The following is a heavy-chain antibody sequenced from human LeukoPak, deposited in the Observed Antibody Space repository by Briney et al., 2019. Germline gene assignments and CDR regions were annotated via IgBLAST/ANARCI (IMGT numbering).Heavy chain of an antibody. CDR1: GFTFSSYA. V-gene: IGHV3-30*04. J-gene: IGHJ5*02. CDR3: ARGPRYCSSTSCYVNWFDP. D-gene: IGHD2-2*01. Sequence: GRSLRLSCPPSGFTFSSYAMHCVRQAPGKGLEWVAVISFDVSNKYHADSVKGRFTISRDNSKNTLYLQMNSLRAEDTAVYYCARGPRYCSSTSCYVNWFDPWGQGTLVTVSS. CDR2: ISFDVSNK.